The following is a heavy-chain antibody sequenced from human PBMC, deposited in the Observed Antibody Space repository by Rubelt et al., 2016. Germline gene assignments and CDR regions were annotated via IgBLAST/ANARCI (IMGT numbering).Heavy chain of an antibody. J-gene: IGHJ6*02. CDR3: ARRSEFVHPYGMDV. D-gene: IGHD3-3*01. V-gene: IGHV4-4*02. Sequence: GLECIGEIYHGGSTNYNPSLKSRVTISVEKSKNQFSLKLISVTAADTAAYYCARRSEFVHPYGMDVWGQGTTVTVSS. CDR2: IYHGGST.